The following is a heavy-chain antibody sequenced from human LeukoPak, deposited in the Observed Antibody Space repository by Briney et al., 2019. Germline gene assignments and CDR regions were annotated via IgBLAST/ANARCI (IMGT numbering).Heavy chain of an antibody. CDR3: ARHYVVARPGAYFGD. D-gene: IGHD6-6*01. CDR2: VYYNGRN. CDR1: GGSISSYY. Sequence: SETLSLTCTVSGGSISSYYWSWIRQPPGKGLEWIGYVYYNGRNNYNPSLKSRVTMSIGMSQNRFSLKLTSVTAAGPAVYFCARHYVVARPGAYFGDWGQGTLVTVSS. V-gene: IGHV4-59*08. J-gene: IGHJ4*02.